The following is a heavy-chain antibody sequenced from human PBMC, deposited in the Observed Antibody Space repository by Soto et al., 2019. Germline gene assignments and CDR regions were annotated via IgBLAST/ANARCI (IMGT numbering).Heavy chain of an antibody. CDR3: ERDPATMVRGVRYYYYYGMDV. Sequence: QVQLVQSGAEVKKPGSSVKVSCKASGGTFSSYAISWVRQAPGQGLEWMGGIIPIFGTANYAQKFQGRVTITADKSTSTAYMELSSLRSEDTAVYYCERDPATMVRGVRYYYYYGMDVWGQGTTVTVSS. CDR2: IIPIFGTA. D-gene: IGHD3-10*01. V-gene: IGHV1-69*06. CDR1: GGTFSSYA. J-gene: IGHJ6*02.